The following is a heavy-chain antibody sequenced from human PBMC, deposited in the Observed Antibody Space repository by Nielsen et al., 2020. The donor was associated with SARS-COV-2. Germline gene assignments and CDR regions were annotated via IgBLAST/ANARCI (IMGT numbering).Heavy chain of an antibody. V-gene: IGHV4-31*03. CDR3: AREASGYDHYKYGMDV. Sequence: SETLSLTCTVSGASISSGGYFWSWIRRHPGKGLEWIGYIYFTGRTSYNPSLKSRVAMPVDTSKNQFSLDLKSVTAADTAVYYCAREASGYDHYKYGMDVWGLGATVTVSS. CDR1: GASISSGGYF. D-gene: IGHD5-12*01. CDR2: IYFTGRT. J-gene: IGHJ6*02.